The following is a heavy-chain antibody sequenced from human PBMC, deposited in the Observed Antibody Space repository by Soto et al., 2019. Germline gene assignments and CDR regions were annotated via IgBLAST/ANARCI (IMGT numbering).Heavy chain of an antibody. D-gene: IGHD5-18*01. CDR3: ARGRDIRSYGYAVLDY. CDR2: MNPNSGNT. CDR1: GYTFTSYD. Sequence: QVQLVQSGAEVKKPGASVKVSCKASGYTFTSYDINWVRQATGQGLEWMGWMNPNSGNTGYAQKFQGRVTITADESTSTAYMELSSLRSEDTAVYYCARGRDIRSYGYAVLDYWGQGTLVTVSS. J-gene: IGHJ4*02. V-gene: IGHV1-8*01.